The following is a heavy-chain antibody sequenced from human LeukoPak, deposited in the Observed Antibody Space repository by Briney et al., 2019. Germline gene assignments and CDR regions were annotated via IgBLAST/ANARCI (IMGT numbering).Heavy chain of an antibody. CDR1: GFTFSNYW. V-gene: IGHV3-7*05. CDR2: INQDGSEE. CDR3: ARDGRYISDY. Sequence: TGGSLRLSCAASGFTFSNYWMSWVRQAPGKGLEWVANINQDGSEEYYVDSVKGRFTISRDNAKNSLYLQMNSLRAEDTAVYYRARDGRYISDYWGQGTLVIVSP. J-gene: IGHJ4*02. D-gene: IGHD1-26*01.